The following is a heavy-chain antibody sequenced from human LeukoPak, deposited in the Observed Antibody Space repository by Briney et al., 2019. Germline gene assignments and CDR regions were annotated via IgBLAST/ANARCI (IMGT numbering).Heavy chain of an antibody. Sequence: GASLRLSCAASGFTFSGYEMNWVRQAPGKGLEWISYICGRGKTKYYADSVKGRFTISRDDAKNFLYLQMNSLRAEDTAVYYCAKDSGNSGWYVDNWGQGTLVTVSS. CDR3: AKDSGNSGWYVDN. CDR2: ICGRGKTK. CDR1: GFTFSGYE. D-gene: IGHD6-19*01. J-gene: IGHJ4*02. V-gene: IGHV3-48*03.